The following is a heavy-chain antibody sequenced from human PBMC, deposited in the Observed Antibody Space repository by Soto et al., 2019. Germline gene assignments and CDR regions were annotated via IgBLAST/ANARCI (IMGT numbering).Heavy chain of an antibody. D-gene: IGHD3-22*01. CDR2: IYYSGST. CDR1: GGSISSGGYY. V-gene: IGHV4-31*03. Sequence: SETLSLTCTVSGGSISSGGYYWSWIRQHPGKGLEWIGYIYYSGSTYYNPSLKSRVTISVDTSKNQFSLKLSSVTAADTAVYYCATGTSRATYYYDSSGYDQFDYWGQGTLVTVSS. CDR3: ATGTSRATYYYDSSGYDQFDY. J-gene: IGHJ4*02.